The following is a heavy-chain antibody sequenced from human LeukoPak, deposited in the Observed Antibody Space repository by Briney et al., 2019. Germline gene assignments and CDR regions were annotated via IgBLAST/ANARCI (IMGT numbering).Heavy chain of an antibody. Sequence: PSETLSLTCAVSGYSISSGYYWGWIRQPPGKGLEWIGSIYHSGGTYYNPSHKSRVTISVDTSKNQFSLKLSSVTAADTAVYYCARGRAVAGSGGNWGQGTLVTVSS. J-gene: IGHJ4*02. D-gene: IGHD6-19*01. CDR1: GYSISSGYY. V-gene: IGHV4-38-2*01. CDR3: ARGRAVAGSGGN. CDR2: IYHSGGT.